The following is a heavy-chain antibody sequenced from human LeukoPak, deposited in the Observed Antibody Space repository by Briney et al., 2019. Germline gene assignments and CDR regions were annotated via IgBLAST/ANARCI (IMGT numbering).Heavy chain of an antibody. D-gene: IGHD1-26*01. Sequence: GGSLRLSCAASGFTFSNYEMHWVRQAPGKGLEWVSYISSSGSDIYYADSVKGRFTISRDNAKNSLYLQMNSLRAEDTAVYYCAREGGYSGSYLDYWGQGTLVTVSS. CDR2: ISSSGSDI. CDR3: AREGGYSGSYLDY. J-gene: IGHJ4*02. V-gene: IGHV3-48*03. CDR1: GFTFSNYE.